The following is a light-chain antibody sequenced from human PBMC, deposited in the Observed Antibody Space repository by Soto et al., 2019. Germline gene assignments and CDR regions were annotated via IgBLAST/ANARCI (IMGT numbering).Light chain of an antibody. V-gene: IGLV1-51*02. J-gene: IGLJ1*01. Sequence: QSVLTQPPSVSAAPGQTVTISCSGSSSNIGNSYVSWYQQLPGTAPKLLIYENNRRPSGIPDRFSGSKSGTSATLGITGLQTGDEADYYCGTWDSSLSAGYVFGTGTKLTVL. CDR3: GTWDSSLSAGYV. CDR1: SSNIGNSY. CDR2: ENN.